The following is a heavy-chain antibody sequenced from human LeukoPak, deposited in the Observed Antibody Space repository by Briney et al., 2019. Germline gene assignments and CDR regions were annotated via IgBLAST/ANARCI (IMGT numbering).Heavy chain of an antibody. V-gene: IGHV3-21*01. CDR3: AREKLESTYYYYGMDV. CDR1: GFTFSSYS. Sequence: GGSVRLSCAASGFTFSSYSMKWVRQAPGKGLEGVLSISSSSRYIYYADSVKGRFTISRDNAKNSLYLQMNSLRAEDTALYYCAREKLESTYYYYGMDVWGQGTTVTVSS. D-gene: IGHD1-1*01. J-gene: IGHJ6*02. CDR2: ISSSSRYI.